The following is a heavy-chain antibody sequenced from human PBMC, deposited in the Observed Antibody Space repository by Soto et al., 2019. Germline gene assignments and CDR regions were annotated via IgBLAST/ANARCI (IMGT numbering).Heavy chain of an antibody. CDR3: AKVPLVGGWYEGGDDAFDI. V-gene: IGHV3-23*01. CDR1: GFTFSSYA. J-gene: IGHJ3*02. Sequence: EVQLLESGGGLVQPGGSLRLSCAASGFTFSSYAMSWVRQAPGKGLEWVSAISGSGGSTYYADSVKGRFTISRDNSKNRLYLQMNSLRAEDTAVYYCAKVPLVGGWYEGGDDAFDIWGQGTMVTVSS. D-gene: IGHD6-19*01. CDR2: ISGSGGST.